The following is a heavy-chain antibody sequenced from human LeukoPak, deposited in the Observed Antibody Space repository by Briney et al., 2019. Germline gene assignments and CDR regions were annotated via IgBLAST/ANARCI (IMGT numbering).Heavy chain of an antibody. CDR2: ISGSGGST. J-gene: IGHJ4*02. Sequence: GGSLRLSCAASGFTFSSYAMSWVRQAPGKGLEWASAISGSGGSTYYADSVKGRFTISRDNSKNTLYLQMNSLRAEDTAVYYCAKDGGYYDSSGYFDYWGQGTLVTVSS. D-gene: IGHD3-22*01. CDR1: GFTFSSYA. CDR3: AKDGGYYDSSGYFDY. V-gene: IGHV3-23*01.